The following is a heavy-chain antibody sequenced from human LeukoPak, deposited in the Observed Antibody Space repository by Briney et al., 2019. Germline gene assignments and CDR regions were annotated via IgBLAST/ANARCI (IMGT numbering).Heavy chain of an antibody. CDR1: GYSISSGYY. CDR2: VYDDGGT. Sequence: SETLSLTCAVSGYSISSGYYWDWIRQPPGKRLEWIGYVYDDGGTNYNPSLKSRVTISVDTSKNQFSLKVTSVTAADTAIYYCARGSFNSAWYWGQGVLVTVSP. V-gene: IGHV4-61*01. CDR3: ARGSFNSAWY. D-gene: IGHD6-19*01. J-gene: IGHJ4*02.